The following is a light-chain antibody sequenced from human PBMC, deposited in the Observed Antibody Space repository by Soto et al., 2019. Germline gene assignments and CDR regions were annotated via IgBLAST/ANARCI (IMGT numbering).Light chain of an antibody. CDR3: AAWDDSLSGYV. CDR1: TSNIGTFY. J-gene: IGLJ1*01. Sequence: QSVLTQPPSASSTPGQTVTISCSGSTSNIGTFYVYWYQHLPGTAPKLLIYSNNQRPSGVPDRFSGSKSGTSASLAISGLRSEDEADYYCAAWDDSLSGYVFGTGTKLTVL. CDR2: SNN. V-gene: IGLV1-47*02.